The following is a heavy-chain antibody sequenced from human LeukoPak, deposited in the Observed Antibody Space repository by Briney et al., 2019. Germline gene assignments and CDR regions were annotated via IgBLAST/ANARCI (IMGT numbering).Heavy chain of an antibody. J-gene: IGHJ6*02. CDR3: ATGEGFYGDYEYYYGMGV. D-gene: IGHD4-17*01. CDR2: ISGSGGST. V-gene: IGHV3-23*01. CDR1: GFTFSSYW. Sequence: GGSLRLSCAASGFTFSSYWMNWARQAPGKGLEWVSAISGSGGSTYYADSVKGRFTISRDNSKNTLYLQMNSLRAEDTAVYYCATGEGFYGDYEYYYGMGVWGQGTTVTVSS.